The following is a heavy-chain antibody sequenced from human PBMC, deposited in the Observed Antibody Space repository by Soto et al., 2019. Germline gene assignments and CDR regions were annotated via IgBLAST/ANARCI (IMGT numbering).Heavy chain of an antibody. D-gene: IGHD3-22*01. J-gene: IGHJ6*02. CDR2: IIPICGTA. V-gene: IGHV1-69*06. Sequence: SVKVSCKASGGTFSSYAISWVRQAPGQGLEWMGGIIPICGTANYAQKFQGRVTITADKSMSTAYMELSSLRSEDTAVYYCACAPDRVDTECGMDVWGQGTTVTVSS. CDR3: ACAPDRVDTECGMDV. CDR1: GGTFSSYA.